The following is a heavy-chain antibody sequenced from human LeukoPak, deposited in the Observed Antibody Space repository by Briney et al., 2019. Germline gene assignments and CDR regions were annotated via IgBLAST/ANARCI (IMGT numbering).Heavy chain of an antibody. CDR3: ARGKYSSSWYKDY. CDR2: ISYDGSNK. J-gene: IGHJ4*02. CDR1: GFTFSSYA. D-gene: IGHD6-13*01. Sequence: PGGSLRLSCAASGFTFSSYATHWVRQAPGKGLEWVAVISYDGSNKYYADSVKGRFTISRDNSKNTLYLQMNSLRAEDTAVYYCARGKYSSSWYKDYWGQGTLVTVSS. V-gene: IGHV3-30-3*01.